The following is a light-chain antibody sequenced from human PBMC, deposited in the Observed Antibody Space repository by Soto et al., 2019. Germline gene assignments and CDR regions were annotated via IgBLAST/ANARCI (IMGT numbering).Light chain of an antibody. CDR2: AAS. CDR3: QQTSSTPVT. CDR1: QSISNS. J-gene: IGKJ2*01. Sequence: DIQMTQSPSSLSASVGDRVTITCRASQSISNSLNWYQKKPGTAPKLLIYAASNLQSGVPSRFRGSGSGTDFTLTISSLQPEDFATYYCQQTSSTPVTFGQGTKLEIK. V-gene: IGKV1-39*01.